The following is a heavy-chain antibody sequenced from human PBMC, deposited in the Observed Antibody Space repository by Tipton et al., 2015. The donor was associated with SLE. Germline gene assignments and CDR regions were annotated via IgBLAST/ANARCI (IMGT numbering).Heavy chain of an antibody. J-gene: IGHJ5*02. CDR1: GYTFTSYY. D-gene: IGHD3-9*01. CDR3: ARAWGYYDSLTGYSDH. Sequence: QLVQSGAEVKKPGASVKVSCKASGYTFTSYYMHWIRQAPGQGLEWMGWINANSGGTEYAQKFQGRVTMTRDRSIDTIYLELSGLRSDDTAVYFCARAWGYYDSLTGYSDHWGQGTLVTVSS. V-gene: IGHV1-2*02. CDR2: INANSGGT.